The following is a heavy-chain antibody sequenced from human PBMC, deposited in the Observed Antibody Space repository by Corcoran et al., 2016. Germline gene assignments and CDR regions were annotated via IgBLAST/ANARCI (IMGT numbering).Heavy chain of an antibody. V-gene: IGHV3-30*03. CDR1: GFTLRNYG. D-gene: IGHD6-19*01. CDR2: VSYDGKVQ. CDR3: ARERTPRVAVAEDC. J-gene: IGHJ4*02. Sequence: HVQLVESRGGVVHPGMSLGLCCAASGFTLRNYGMQWVRQAPGKGLAWVAVVSYDGKVQHYADSVRGRFTISRDNSKTTLDLQMNSLTAEDTAVYYCARERTPRVAVAEDCWGQGTLVTVSS.